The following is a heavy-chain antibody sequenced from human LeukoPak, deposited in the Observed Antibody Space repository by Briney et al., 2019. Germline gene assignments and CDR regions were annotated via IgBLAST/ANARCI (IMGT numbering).Heavy chain of an antibody. CDR3: AKGGASLSIELFDY. V-gene: IGHV3-74*01. D-gene: IGHD1-26*01. CDR2: INSDGSTT. CDR1: GFTFSSYW. J-gene: IGHJ4*02. Sequence: GGSLRLSCAASGFTFSSYWMHWVRQAPGKGLVWVSRINSDGSTTNYADSVKGRFTISRDNAKNTVYLQMNSLRAEDTAVYYCAKGGASLSIELFDYWGQGTLVTVSS.